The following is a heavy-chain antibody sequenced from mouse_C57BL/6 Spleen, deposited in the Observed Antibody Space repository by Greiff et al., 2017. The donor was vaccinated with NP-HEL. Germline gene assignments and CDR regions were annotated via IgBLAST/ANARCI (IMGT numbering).Heavy chain of an antibody. J-gene: IGHJ2*01. CDR2: ISDGGSYP. CDR1: GFTFSSYA. CDR3: ANWDEGAFDY. Sequence: EVMLVESGGGLVKPVGSLTLSCAASGFTFSSYALSWVRQTPFKWLEWVATISDGGSYPYYPDNVKGRFTISRDNAKNNLYLQMSHLKSEDTAMYYCANWDEGAFDYGGQGTTLTVSS. D-gene: IGHD4-1*01. V-gene: IGHV5-4*03.